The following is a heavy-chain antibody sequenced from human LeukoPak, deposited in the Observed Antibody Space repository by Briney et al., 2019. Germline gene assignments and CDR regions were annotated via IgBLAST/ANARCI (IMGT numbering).Heavy chain of an antibody. J-gene: IGHJ5*02. Sequence: GGSLRLSCAASGFTFSSYGMHWVRQAPGKGLEWVAFIRYDGSMKYYADSVKGRFTISRDNSKNTLYLQMNNLRTEDMAVYYCAKSDIIVVSNAKGNWFDPWGQGSLVTVSS. CDR3: AKSDIIVVSNAKGNWFDP. CDR2: IRYDGSMK. CDR1: GFTFSSYG. D-gene: IGHD2-2*01. V-gene: IGHV3-30*02.